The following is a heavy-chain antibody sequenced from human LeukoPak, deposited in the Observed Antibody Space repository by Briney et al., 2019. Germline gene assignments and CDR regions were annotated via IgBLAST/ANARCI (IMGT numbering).Heavy chain of an antibody. CDR2: IVVGSGNT. V-gene: IGHV1-58*02. J-gene: IGHJ4*02. D-gene: IGHD6-19*01. Sequence: GASVKVSCKASGFTFTNSPMQWVRQAGGQRLEWMGWIVVGSGNTNYAQKFQERVTIIRDMSTSTAYMELSSLRSEDTAVYYCATGSGWYSPDYWGQGTLVTVSS. CDR1: GFTFTNSP. CDR3: ATGSGWYSPDY.